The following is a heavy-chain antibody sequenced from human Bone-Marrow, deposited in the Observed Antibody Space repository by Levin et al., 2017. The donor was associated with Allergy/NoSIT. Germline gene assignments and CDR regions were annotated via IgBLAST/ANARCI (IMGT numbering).Heavy chain of an antibody. CDR3: ARVADPDAMVYYIYGMDV. D-gene: IGHD2-2*01. J-gene: IGHJ6*02. CDR2: ISFDGRKI. V-gene: IGHV3-30*04. Sequence: SGGSLRLSCAASGFTSFTNYALHWVRQAPGKGLAWVAVISFDGRKIYYADSVKGRFSISRDNSRDTLYLQMNSLRPEDSGIYYCARVADPDAMVYYIYGMDVWGQGTTVIVSS. CDR1: GFTSFTNYA.